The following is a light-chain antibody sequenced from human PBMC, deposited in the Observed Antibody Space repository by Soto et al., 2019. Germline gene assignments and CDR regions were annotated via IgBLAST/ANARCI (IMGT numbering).Light chain of an antibody. V-gene: IGKV2-28*01. CDR2: SGS. CDR3: MQAVQTPGT. Sequence: DIVMTQSPLSLPVTPGQPASISCRSSQSLLHSNGYNYLVWYLQKPGQSPQLLIYSGSNRAYGVPDRFSGIGSGTDCTLKISREEAEDVVTYYCMQAVQTPGTFGPGTKLEIK. CDR1: QSLLHSNGYNY. J-gene: IGKJ2*01.